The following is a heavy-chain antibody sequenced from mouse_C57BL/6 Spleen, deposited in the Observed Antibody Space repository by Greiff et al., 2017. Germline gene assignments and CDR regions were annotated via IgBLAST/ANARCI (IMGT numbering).Heavy chain of an antibody. J-gene: IGHJ4*01. CDR2: IDPNSGGT. CDR3: SREVVTGRRLYAMYY. V-gene: IGHV1-72*01. D-gene: IGHD2-2*01. CDR1: GYTFTSYW. Sequence: QVQLQQPGAELVKPGASVKLSCKASGYTFTSYWMHWVKQRPGRGLEWIGRIDPNSGGTKYNEKFKSKATLTVDKPSSTAYMQLSSLSSEDSAVYYCSREVVTGRRLYAMYYWGQGTSVTVSS.